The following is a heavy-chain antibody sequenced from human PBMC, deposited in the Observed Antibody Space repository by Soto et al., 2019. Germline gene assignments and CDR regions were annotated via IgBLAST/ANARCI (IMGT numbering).Heavy chain of an antibody. CDR1: GGSISSGGYY. CDR3: ARDGGLRTVTTQYYYGMDV. V-gene: IGHV4-31*03. J-gene: IGHJ6*02. CDR2: IYYSGST. D-gene: IGHD4-17*01. Sequence: QVQLQESGPGLVKPSQTLSLTCTVSGGSISSGGYYWSWIRQHPGKGLEWIGYIYYSGSTYYNPSLKSRVTISVDTSKNPFSLKLSSVTAADTAVYYCARDGGLRTVTTQYYYGMDVWGQGTTVTVSS.